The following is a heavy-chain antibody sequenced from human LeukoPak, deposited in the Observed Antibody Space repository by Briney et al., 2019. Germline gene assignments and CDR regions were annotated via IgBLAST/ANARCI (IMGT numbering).Heavy chain of an antibody. Sequence: SETLSLTCAVYGGSFSGYYWSWIRQPPGKGLEWIGEINHSGSTNYNPSLKSRVTISVDTSKNQFSLKLSSVTAADTAVYYCARRAVGMYYYYGMDVWGQGTTVTVSS. CDR1: GGSFSGYY. CDR3: ARRAVGMYYYYGMDV. V-gene: IGHV4-34*01. CDR2: INHSGST. J-gene: IGHJ6*02.